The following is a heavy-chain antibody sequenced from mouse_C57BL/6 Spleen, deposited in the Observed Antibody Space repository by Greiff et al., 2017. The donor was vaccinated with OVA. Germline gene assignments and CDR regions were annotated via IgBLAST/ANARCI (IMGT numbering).Heavy chain of an antibody. Sequence: QVQLQQSGAELVKPGASVKISCKASGYAFSSYWMNWVKQRPGKGLEWIGQIYPGDGDTNYNGKFKGKATLTADKSSSTAYMQLSSLTSEDSAVYFCARRGYYYGSSGYFDYWGQGTTLTVSS. D-gene: IGHD1-1*01. CDR2: IYPGDGDT. CDR1: GYAFSSYW. CDR3: ARRGYYYGSSGYFDY. J-gene: IGHJ2*01. V-gene: IGHV1-80*01.